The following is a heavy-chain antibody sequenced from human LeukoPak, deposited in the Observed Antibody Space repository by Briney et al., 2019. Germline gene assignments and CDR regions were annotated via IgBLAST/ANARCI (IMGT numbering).Heavy chain of an antibody. J-gene: IGHJ4*02. V-gene: IGHV3-9*01. CDR1: GFTFDDYA. Sequence: GRSLRLSCAASGFTFDDYAMHWVRQAPGKGLEWVSGISWNSGSIGYADSVKGRFTISRDNAKNSLYLQMNSLRAEDTALYYCAKVDMGLGYCSNWGQGTLVTVSS. CDR2: ISWNSGSI. D-gene: IGHD2-2*01. CDR3: AKVDMGLGYCSN.